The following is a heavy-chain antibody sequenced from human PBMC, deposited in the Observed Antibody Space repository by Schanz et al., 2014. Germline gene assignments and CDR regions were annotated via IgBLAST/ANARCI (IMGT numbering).Heavy chain of an antibody. V-gene: IGHV1-8*01. D-gene: IGHD3-22*01. J-gene: IGHJ5*02. CDR1: GYTFTSYD. CDR2: MNPDSGNT. Sequence: VQLVQSGAEVKRPGASVRVSCKASGYTFTSYDFNWVRQAPGQGLEWMGWMNPDSGNTGYAQKFQGRVTMTRNTSISTAYMELSSLSSEDTAVYYCAREVGLYDRGWFDPWGQGTLVTVSS. CDR3: AREVGLYDRGWFDP.